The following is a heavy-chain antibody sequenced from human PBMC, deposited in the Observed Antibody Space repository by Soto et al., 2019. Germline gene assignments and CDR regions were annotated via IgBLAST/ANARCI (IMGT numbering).Heavy chain of an antibody. V-gene: IGHV1-18*01. Sequence: GASVKVSCKASGYTFTSYGIGWVRQAPGQGLEWMGWISAYNGNTNYAQKLQGRVTMTTDTSTSTAYMELRSLRSDDTAVYYCAKAAGSSAYDYYDYWGQGTLVTVSS. CDR3: AKAAGSSAYDYYDY. CDR1: GYTFTSYG. CDR2: ISAYNGNT. J-gene: IGHJ4*02. D-gene: IGHD3-16*01.